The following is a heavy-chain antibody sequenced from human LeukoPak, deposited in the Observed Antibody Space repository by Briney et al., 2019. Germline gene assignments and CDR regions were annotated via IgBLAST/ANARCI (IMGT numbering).Heavy chain of an antibody. CDR3: ARQHPIRGPPRSGNWFDP. J-gene: IGHJ5*02. CDR1: GVSFSDYY. CDR2: INHTGST. V-gene: IGHV4-34*01. D-gene: IGHD3-10*01. Sequence: KTSETLSLTCAVYGVSFSDYYWSWIRQSPGKGLEWIGEINHTGSTKYNPSLKSRVTISVDTSKNQFSLKLSSMTAADTAVYYCARQHPIRGPPRSGNWFDPWGQGTLVTVSS.